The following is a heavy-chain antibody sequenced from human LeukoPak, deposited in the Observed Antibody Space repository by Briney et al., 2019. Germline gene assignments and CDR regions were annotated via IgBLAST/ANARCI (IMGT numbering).Heavy chain of an antibody. CDR2: IYHSGST. V-gene: IGHV4-4*02. CDR3: AREGSSASRDGFDI. CDR1: GGPISSSNW. J-gene: IGHJ3*02. Sequence: SGTLSLTCAVSGGPISSSNWWSWVRQPPGKGLEWIGEIYHSGSTNYNPSLKSRVTISVDTSKNQFSLKLSSVTAADTAVYYCAREGSSASRDGFDIWGQGTMVTVSS.